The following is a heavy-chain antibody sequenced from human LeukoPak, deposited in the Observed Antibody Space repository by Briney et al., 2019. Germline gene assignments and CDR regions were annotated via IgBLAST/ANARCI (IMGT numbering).Heavy chain of an antibody. Sequence: SQTLSLTCTVSGGSISSGGYYWSWIRQHPGKGLEWIGYIYYSGSTYYNPSLKSRVTISVGTSKNQFSLKLSSVTAADTAVYYCARGEGYYDSSGPPHWWGQGTLVTVSS. CDR1: GGSISSGGYY. D-gene: IGHD3-22*01. J-gene: IGHJ4*02. CDR3: ARGEGYYDSSGPPHW. CDR2: IYYSGST. V-gene: IGHV4-31*03.